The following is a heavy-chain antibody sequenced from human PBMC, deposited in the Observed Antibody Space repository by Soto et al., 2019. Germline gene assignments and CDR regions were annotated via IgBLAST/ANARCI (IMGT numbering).Heavy chain of an antibody. J-gene: IGHJ4*02. CDR3: AKDISPEDTMTTTLDY. Sequence: EVQLVESGGGLVQPGRSLRLSCAASGFTFDDYAMQWVRQARGKGLEWVSGISWNSGSIGYADSVKGRFTISRDNAKNSLYLQMNCLRVENTALYYCAKDISPEDTMTTTLDYWGQGTLVIVSS. V-gene: IGHV3-9*01. D-gene: IGHD4-17*01. CDR1: GFTFDDYA. CDR2: ISWNSGSI.